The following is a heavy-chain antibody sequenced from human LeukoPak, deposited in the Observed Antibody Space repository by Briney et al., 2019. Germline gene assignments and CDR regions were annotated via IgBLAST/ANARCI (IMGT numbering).Heavy chain of an antibody. D-gene: IGHD3-10*01. CDR1: GFTFSSDA. CDR3: AQGYYGSGSYPPFDY. J-gene: IGHJ4*02. Sequence: PGGSLRLSCAASGFTFSSDAMSWVRQAPGKGREWVAAISGSGGSTYYADSVKGRFTISRDNAKNSLYLQMNSLRAEDTAVYYCAQGYYGSGSYPPFDYWGQGTLVTVSS. CDR2: ISGSGGST. V-gene: IGHV3-23*01.